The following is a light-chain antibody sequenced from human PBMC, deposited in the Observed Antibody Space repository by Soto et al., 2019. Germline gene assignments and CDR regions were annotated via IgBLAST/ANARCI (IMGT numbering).Light chain of an antibody. CDR3: QQYNNWPFT. CDR2: GAS. V-gene: IGKV3-15*01. Sequence: EIVMTQSPATLSVSPGERATLSCRASQSMNNNLAWYQQKPGQDPRLLIYGASSRATGIPARFSGSGSGTGFTLTISSLQSEDFAIYYCQQYNNWPFTFGGGTKVEIK. J-gene: IGKJ4*01. CDR1: QSMNNN.